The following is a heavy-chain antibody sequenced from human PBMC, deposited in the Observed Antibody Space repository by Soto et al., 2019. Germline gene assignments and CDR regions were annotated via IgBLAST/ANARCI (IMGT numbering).Heavy chain of an antibody. J-gene: IGHJ5*02. V-gene: IGHV4-31*03. CDR2: IYYSGST. CDR3: ARSSQSTVTTFDH. Sequence: SETLSLTCTVSGGSISSSSYYWGWIRQHPGKGLEWIGYIYYSGSTYYNPSLKSRVTISVDTSKNQFSLKLSSVTAADTAVYYCARSSQSTVTTFDHWGQGTLVTVSS. CDR1: GGSISSSSYY. D-gene: IGHD4-17*01.